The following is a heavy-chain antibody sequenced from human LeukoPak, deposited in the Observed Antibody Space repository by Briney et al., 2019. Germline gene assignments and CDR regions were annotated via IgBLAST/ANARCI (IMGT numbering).Heavy chain of an antibody. CDR2: ISAYNGNT. V-gene: IGHV1-18*01. D-gene: IGHD5-12*01. J-gene: IGHJ6*02. CDR3: AGTGATIPYYYYGMDV. Sequence: ASVKVSCKASGYTFTSYGISWVRQAPGQGLEWMGWISAYNGNTNYAQKLQGRVTMTTDTSTSTAYMELRSLRSEDTAVYYCAGTGATIPYYYYGMDVWGQGTTVTVSS. CDR1: GYTFTSYG.